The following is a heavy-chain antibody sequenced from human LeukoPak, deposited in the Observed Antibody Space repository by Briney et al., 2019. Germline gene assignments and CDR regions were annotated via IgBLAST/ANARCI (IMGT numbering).Heavy chain of an antibody. D-gene: IGHD5-24*01. Sequence: SETLSLTCTVSGGSVSSGSYYWSWIRQPPGKGLEWIGYIYYSGSTNYNPSLKSRVTISVDTSKNQFSLKLSSVTAADTAVYYCARVRSDGYNLSRAFDIWGQGTMVTVSS. CDR3: ARVRSDGYNLSRAFDI. CDR1: GGSVSSGSYY. V-gene: IGHV4-61*01. CDR2: IYYSGST. J-gene: IGHJ3*02.